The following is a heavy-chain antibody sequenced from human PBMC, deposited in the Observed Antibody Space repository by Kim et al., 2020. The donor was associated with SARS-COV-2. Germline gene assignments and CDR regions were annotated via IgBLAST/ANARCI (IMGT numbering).Heavy chain of an antibody. D-gene: IGHD4-17*01. CDR1: GFTFSNAW. CDR2: IKSKTDGGTT. Sequence: GGSLRLSCVASGFTFSNAWMSWVRQAPGKGLEWVGRIKSKTDGGTTDYAAPVKGRFTISRDDSKNTLYLQMNSLKTEDTAVYYCTTVISSRLPPYYWGQGTLVTVSS. V-gene: IGHV3-15*01. J-gene: IGHJ4*02. CDR3: TTVISSRLPPYY.